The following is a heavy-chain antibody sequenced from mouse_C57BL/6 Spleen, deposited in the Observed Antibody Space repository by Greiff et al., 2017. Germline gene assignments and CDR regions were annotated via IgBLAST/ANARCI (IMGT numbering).Heavy chain of an antibody. V-gene: IGHV5-17*01. CDR1: GFTFSDYG. CDR3: ARKKLHYKAMDY. CDR2: ISSGSSTI. Sequence: EVQGVESGGGLVKPGGSLKLSCAASGFTFSDYGMHWVRQAPEKGLEWVAYISSGSSTINYADTVQGRCTNPRDKAKNTLFLQMNSLRSEDTAMYYCARKKLHYKAMDYWGQGTSVTVSS. J-gene: IGHJ4*01. D-gene: IGHD2-1*01.